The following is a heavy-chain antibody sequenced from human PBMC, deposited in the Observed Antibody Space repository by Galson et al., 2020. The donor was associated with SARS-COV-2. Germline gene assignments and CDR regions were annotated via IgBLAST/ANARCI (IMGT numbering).Heavy chain of an antibody. CDR3: ARDGGTGGYYSLDY. V-gene: IGHV3-7*03. CDR1: GFSFSSSW. J-gene: IGHJ4*02. D-gene: IGHD2-8*02. Sequence: GGSLRLSCAASGFSFSSSWMTWVRQAPGKGLEWVAYIKQDSSEKYYVDSVKGRFTISRDNAKNSLYLQMNNLRADDTAVYYCARDGGTGGYYSLDYWGQGTLVTVSS. CDR2: IKQDSSEK.